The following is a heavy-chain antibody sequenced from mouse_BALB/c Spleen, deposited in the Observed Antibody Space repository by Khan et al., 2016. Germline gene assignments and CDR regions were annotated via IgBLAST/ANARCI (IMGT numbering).Heavy chain of an antibody. CDR3: ARAYYGYDEGFAY. J-gene: IGHJ3*01. CDR1: GYTFTSYW. V-gene: IGHV1S81*02. Sequence: QVQLQQPGAELVKPGASVKLSCKASGYTFTSYWMHWVKQRPGQGLEWIGEINPSNGRTNYNEKFKSKATLTVDKSSSTAYMQLSSLTSEDSAVYYCARAYYGYDEGFAYWGQGTLVTVSA. CDR2: INPSNGRT. D-gene: IGHD2-9*01.